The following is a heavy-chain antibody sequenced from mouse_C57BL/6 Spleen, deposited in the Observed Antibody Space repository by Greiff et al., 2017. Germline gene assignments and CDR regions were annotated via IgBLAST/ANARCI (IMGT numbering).Heavy chain of an antibody. CDR1: GYAFTNYL. J-gene: IGHJ3*01. CDR2: INPGSGGT. Sequence: VQLQQSGAELVRPGTSVKVSCKASGYAFTNYLIEWVKQRPGQGLEWIGVINPGSGGTNYNEKFKGKATLTADKSSSTAYMQLSSLTSEYSAVYFCARDGYGYYWFAYWGQGTLVTVSA. V-gene: IGHV1-54*01. D-gene: IGHD2-3*01. CDR3: ARDGYGYYWFAY.